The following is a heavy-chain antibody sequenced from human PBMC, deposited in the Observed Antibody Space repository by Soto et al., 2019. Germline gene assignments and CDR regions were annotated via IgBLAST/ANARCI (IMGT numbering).Heavy chain of an antibody. J-gene: IGHJ6*02. CDR3: ARESYDFWSGYLIYYYYYGMDV. D-gene: IGHD3-3*01. CDR1: GYTFTSYY. V-gene: IGHV1-46*01. CDR2: INPSGGST. Sequence: GASVKVSCKASGYTFTSYYMHWVRQAPGQGLEWMGIINPSGGSTSYAQKFQGRVTMTRDTSTSTAYMELSSLRSEDTAVYYCARESYDFWSGYLIYYYYYGMDVWGQGTTVTVS.